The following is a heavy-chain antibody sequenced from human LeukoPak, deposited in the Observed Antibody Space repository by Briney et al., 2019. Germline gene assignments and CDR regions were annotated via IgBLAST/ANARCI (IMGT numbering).Heavy chain of an antibody. CDR2: VKQDGSEK. V-gene: IGHV3-7*01. CDR1: GFTFSDYW. J-gene: IGHJ4*02. Sequence: PGGSLRLSCAASGFTFSDYWMSWVRQAPGKGLEWVANVKQDGSEKFYVDSVKGRFTISRDNAKYSLYLQMSSLRVEDTAVYYCAGPTTVGSLFDYWGQGTLVTVSS. D-gene: IGHD4-17*01. CDR3: AGPTTVGSLFDY.